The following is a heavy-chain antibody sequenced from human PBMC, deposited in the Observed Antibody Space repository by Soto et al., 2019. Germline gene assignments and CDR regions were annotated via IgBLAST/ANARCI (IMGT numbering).Heavy chain of an antibody. J-gene: IGHJ5*02. CDR1: GGSLSGST. CDR3: ARRERYYGSPGWFDP. V-gene: IGHV4-34*01. CDR2: INHRGTF. Sequence: SETLSLTCAIYGGSLSGSTWNWIRQFPGKGLEWIGEINHRGTFNINPSLRSRVTISVDTSRNQFSLKLRSVTAADTAIYFCARRERYYGSPGWFDPWGQGTLVTVSS. D-gene: IGHD3-16*01.